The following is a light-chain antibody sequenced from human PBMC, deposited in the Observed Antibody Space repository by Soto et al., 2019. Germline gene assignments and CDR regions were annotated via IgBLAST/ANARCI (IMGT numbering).Light chain of an antibody. CDR2: ANT. CDR3: QSYDSSLSGYV. V-gene: IGLV1-40*01. J-gene: IGLJ1*01. CDR1: SSNIGAGYD. Sequence: QYVLTRPPSVSGAPGQRVTSSCTGSSSNIGAGYDVHWYQQLPGTVPKLLIYANTNRPSWVPDRFSGSKSGTSASLAITGLQAEDEADYYCQSYDSSLSGYVFGTGTKVTVL.